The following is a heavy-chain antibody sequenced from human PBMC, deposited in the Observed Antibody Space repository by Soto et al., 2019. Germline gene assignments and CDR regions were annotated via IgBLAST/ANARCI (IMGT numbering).Heavy chain of an antibody. V-gene: IGHV4-59*08. Sequence: QVQLQEAGPGLVKPSETLSLTCTVSGGSISSKYWSWIRQPPGKGLEWIGYIYHSGTTNFNPSLKSRVTISTDMSRNQFSLRLSSVTAADTAVYYCVRLRWTTIGEAWSFDYWCQGILVTVSS. CDR1: GGSISSKY. CDR3: VRLRWTTIGEAWSFDY. D-gene: IGHD3-3*01. CDR2: IYHSGTT. J-gene: IGHJ4*02.